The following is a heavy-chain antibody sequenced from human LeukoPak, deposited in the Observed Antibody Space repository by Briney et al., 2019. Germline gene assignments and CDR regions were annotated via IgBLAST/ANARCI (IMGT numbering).Heavy chain of an antibody. Sequence: GGSLRLSCAVSGFXFSNYSINWVRQAPGRGLEWVSFITSSSSYIYYADSVRGRFTISRDNTKNSLNLQMNSLRAEDTAVYYCTKAFYGGNSRDGFDIWGQGTMVTVSS. D-gene: IGHD4-23*01. J-gene: IGHJ3*02. CDR3: TKAFYGGNSRDGFDI. V-gene: IGHV3-21*06. CDR1: GFXFSNYS. CDR2: ITSSSSYI.